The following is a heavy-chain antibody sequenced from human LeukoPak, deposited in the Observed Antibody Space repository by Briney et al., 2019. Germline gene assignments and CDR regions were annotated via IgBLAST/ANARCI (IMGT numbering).Heavy chain of an antibody. CDR2: INPRGTAT. Sequence: ASVKVSCKVSGYSFTSHYMHWVRQAPGQGLEWMGLINPRGTATRYAESFQGRLTLTRDLSTSTDYMELSSLRSDDTAVYFCARDTSEGDYAWWFDPWGQGTLVTVAS. V-gene: IGHV1-46*01. D-gene: IGHD3-16*01. J-gene: IGHJ5*02. CDR3: ARDTSEGDYAWWFDP. CDR1: GYSFTSHY.